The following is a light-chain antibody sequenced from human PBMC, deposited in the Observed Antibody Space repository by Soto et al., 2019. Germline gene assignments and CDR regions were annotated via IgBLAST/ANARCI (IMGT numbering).Light chain of an antibody. J-gene: IGKJ4*01. Sequence: DIVMTQSPLSLPVTPGEPASISCRSSQSLLHSNGYNYLDWYLQKPGQSPQLLIYLGSNRASGVPERVSGSGSGTEFTLKISRVEAEDVGVYYCMQALQSHTFGGGAKVEIK. CDR2: LGS. CDR3: MQALQSHT. V-gene: IGKV2-28*01. CDR1: QSLLHSNGYNY.